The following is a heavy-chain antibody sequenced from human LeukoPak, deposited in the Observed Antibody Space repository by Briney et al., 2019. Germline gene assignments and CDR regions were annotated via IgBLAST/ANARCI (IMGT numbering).Heavy chain of an antibody. CDR1: GGSFSANY. D-gene: IGHD2-21*02. J-gene: IGHJ4*02. V-gene: IGHV4-59*08. Sequence: PSETLSLTCAVYGGSFSANYWSWIRQPPGKGLEWIGYIFYSGTTNYSPSLKSRVTISVDTSKNQFSLKLNSVTAADTAVYYCAKWGVVTAFDYWGQGSLVTVSS. CDR3: AKWGVVTAFDY. CDR2: IFYSGTT.